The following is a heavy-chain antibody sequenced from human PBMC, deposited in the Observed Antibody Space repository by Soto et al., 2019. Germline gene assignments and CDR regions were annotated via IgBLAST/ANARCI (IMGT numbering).Heavy chain of an antibody. CDR2: IYYSGGT. J-gene: IGHJ3*02. CDR1: GGSISSGGYY. CDR3: ARADVTSVVVITSDAFDI. V-gene: IGHV4-31*03. Sequence: SETLSLTCTVSGGSISSGGYYWSWIRQHPGKGLEWIGYIYYSGGTYYNPSLKSRVTISVDTSKNQFSLKLSSVTAADTAVYYCARADVTSVVVITSDAFDIWGQGTMLTVSS. D-gene: IGHD3-22*01.